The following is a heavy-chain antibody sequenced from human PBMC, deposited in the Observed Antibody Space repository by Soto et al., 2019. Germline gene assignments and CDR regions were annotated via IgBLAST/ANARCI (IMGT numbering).Heavy chain of an antibody. J-gene: IGHJ4*02. CDR2: IWYDGSNK. CDR1: GFTFSSYG. V-gene: IGHV3-33*01. Sequence: QVQLVESGGGVVQPGRSLRLSCAASGFTFSSYGMHWVRQAPGKGLEWVAVIWYDGSNKYYADSVKDRFTISRDNSKNTLYLQMNSLRAEDTAVYYCARDKGAYSSLDYWGQGTLVTVSS. CDR3: ARDKGAYSSLDY. D-gene: IGHD6-19*01.